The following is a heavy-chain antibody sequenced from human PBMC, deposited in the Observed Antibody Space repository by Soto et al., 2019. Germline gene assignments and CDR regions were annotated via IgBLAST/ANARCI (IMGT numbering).Heavy chain of an antibody. CDR2: ISGSGDST. CDR3: ANKFFSGSGSYRGWFDP. J-gene: IGHJ5*02. CDR1: GFTFSSYA. V-gene: IGHV3-23*01. Sequence: EVQLLESGGGLVQPGGSLRLSCAASGFTFSSYAMNWVRQAPGKGLEWVSIISGSGDSTYYADSVKGRFTISRDNTKNTLYLQMNSLSAADTAVYYCANKFFSGSGSYRGWFDPWGQGTLVTVSS. D-gene: IGHD3-10*01.